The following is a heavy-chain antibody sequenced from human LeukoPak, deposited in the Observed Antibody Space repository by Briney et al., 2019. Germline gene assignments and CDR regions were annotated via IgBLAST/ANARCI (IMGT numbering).Heavy chain of an antibody. D-gene: IGHD3-3*01. V-gene: IGHV3-23*01. Sequence: GGSLRLSCVASGSTFSSHAMNWVRQAPGKGLGWVSGITGSGGTSHGPDFVKGRFTISRDNSKNTLFLQMNSLRADDTATYYCMKDYAVSLWSGYRSRFDSWGQGTLVTVSS. CDR1: GSTFSSHA. J-gene: IGHJ4*02. CDR3: MKDYAVSLWSGYRSRFDS. CDR2: ITGSGGTS.